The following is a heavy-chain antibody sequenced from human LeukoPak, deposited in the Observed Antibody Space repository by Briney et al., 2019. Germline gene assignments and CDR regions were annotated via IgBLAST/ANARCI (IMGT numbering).Heavy chain of an antibody. D-gene: IGHD3-22*01. CDR3: ARQEENYDSSPSPLDY. V-gene: IGHV4-59*08. Sequence: SETLSLTCTVSGGSISSYYWSWIRQPPGKGLEWIGYIYYSGSTNYNPSLKSRVTISVDTSKNQFSLKLSSVTAADTAVYYCARQEENYDSSPSPLDYWGQGTLVTVSS. CDR2: IYYSGST. J-gene: IGHJ4*02. CDR1: GGSISSYY.